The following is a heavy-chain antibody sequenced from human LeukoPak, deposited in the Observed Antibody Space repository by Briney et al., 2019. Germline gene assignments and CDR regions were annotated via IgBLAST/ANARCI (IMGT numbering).Heavy chain of an antibody. D-gene: IGHD1-1*01. J-gene: IGHJ6*02. CDR2: INPNSGDT. CDR1: GYTFTDYY. Sequence: ASVKVSCKASGYTFTDYYIHLVRQAPGQALEWMGGINPNSGDTKYPQNFQDRVTMTRDTSTTTAYMDLTRLKSEDTAVYYCARSERRLDISHYYYPMDVWGQGTTVTVSS. V-gene: IGHV1-2*02. CDR3: ARSERRLDISHYYYPMDV.